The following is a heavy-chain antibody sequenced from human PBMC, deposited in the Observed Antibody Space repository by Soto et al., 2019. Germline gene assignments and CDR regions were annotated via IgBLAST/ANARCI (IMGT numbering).Heavy chain of an antibody. V-gene: IGHV3-23*01. CDR3: AKRPASLVCFDY. Sequence: EVQLLESGGCWVQPGGSLRLSCAASGFTFSNDDMSWVRQAPGKGLEWVSTISGGGGRIYYAVSVKGRFTISRDNSKNTLYMQMNSLRAEDTAVYYCAKRPASLVCFDYWGQGTLVTVSS. CDR1: GFTFSNDD. CDR2: ISGGGGRI. D-gene: IGHD2-2*01. J-gene: IGHJ4*02.